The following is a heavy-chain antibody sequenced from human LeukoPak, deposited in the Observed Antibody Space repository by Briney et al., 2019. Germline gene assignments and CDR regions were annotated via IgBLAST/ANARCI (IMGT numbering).Heavy chain of an antibody. CDR2: INPNSGGT. Sequence: EASVKVSCKASGYTFTGYYMHWVRQAPGQGLEWMGWINPNSGGTNYAQKFQGWVTMTRDTSISTAYMELSRLRSDDTAVYYCARQGSRGSGDYYYGMDVWGQGTTVTVSS. V-gene: IGHV1-2*04. D-gene: IGHD3-10*01. CDR3: ARQGSRGSGDYYYGMDV. J-gene: IGHJ6*02. CDR1: GYTFTGYY.